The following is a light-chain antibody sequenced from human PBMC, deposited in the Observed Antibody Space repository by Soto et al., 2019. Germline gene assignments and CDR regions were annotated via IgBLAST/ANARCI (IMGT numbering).Light chain of an antibody. CDR2: AAS. Sequence: VLTQSPGTLSLSPGERATLSCRASQSVSNSYLAWYQQKPGQAPRLLIYAASSRATGIPDRISGSGSGTDFTLTISRLEPEDFAVYYCQQYGSSQWTFGQGTKVEIK. CDR3: QQYGSSQWT. J-gene: IGKJ1*01. CDR1: QSVSNSY. V-gene: IGKV3-20*01.